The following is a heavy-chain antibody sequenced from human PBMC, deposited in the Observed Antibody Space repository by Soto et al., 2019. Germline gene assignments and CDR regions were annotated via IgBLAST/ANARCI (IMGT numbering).Heavy chain of an antibody. V-gene: IGHV4-59*01. Sequence: SETLSLTCTVSGGSISSYYWSWIRQPPGKGLEWIGYIYYSGSTNYNPSLKSRVTISVDTSKNQFSLKLSSVTAADTAVYYCARDADYSNYYFDYWGQG. J-gene: IGHJ4*02. CDR2: IYYSGST. CDR1: GGSISSYY. CDR3: ARDADYSNYYFDY. D-gene: IGHD4-4*01.